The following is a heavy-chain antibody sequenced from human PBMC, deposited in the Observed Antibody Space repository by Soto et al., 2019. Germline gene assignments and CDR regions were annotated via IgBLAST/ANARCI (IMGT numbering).Heavy chain of an antibody. D-gene: IGHD6-13*01. CDR2: IYHSGST. CDR3: VRESAASGPTWFDT. V-gene: IGHV4-30-2*06. CDR1: GGSVTTGRSS. Sequence: SETLSLTCSVSGGSVTTGRSSWNWIRQSPGKGLEWIAYIYHSGSTYYNPSLRSRVTISVDRSENQFSLKLSSVTAADTAVYYCVRESAASGPTWFDTWGPGTLVTVSS. J-gene: IGHJ5*02.